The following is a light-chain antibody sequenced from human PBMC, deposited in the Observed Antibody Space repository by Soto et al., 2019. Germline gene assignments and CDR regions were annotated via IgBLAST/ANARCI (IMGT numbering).Light chain of an antibody. J-gene: IGLJ3*02. CDR1: SSNVGAGYA. V-gene: IGLV1-40*01. Sequence: QPVLTQPPSVSGAPGQRVTISCTGTSSNVGAGYAVHWYQQLPGAAPKLLISGNNNRPSGVPDRFSGSKSGTSASLAITGLQAEDEATYYCQSYDNSLSGFWVFGGGTKVTVL. CDR2: GNN. CDR3: QSYDNSLSGFWV.